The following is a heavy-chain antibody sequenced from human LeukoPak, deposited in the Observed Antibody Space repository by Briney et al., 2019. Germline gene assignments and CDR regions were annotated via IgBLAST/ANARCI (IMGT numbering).Heavy chain of an antibody. V-gene: IGHV1-69*13. J-gene: IGHJ4*02. CDR3: ARGHSSSWPYGFDY. Sequence: ASVKVSCKASGYTFTGYYMHWVRQAPGQGLEWMGGIIPIFGTANYAQKFQGRVTITADESTSTAYMELSSLRSEDTAVYYCARGHSSSWPYGFDYWGQGTLVTVSS. CDR2: IIPIFGTA. CDR1: GYTFTGYY. D-gene: IGHD6-13*01.